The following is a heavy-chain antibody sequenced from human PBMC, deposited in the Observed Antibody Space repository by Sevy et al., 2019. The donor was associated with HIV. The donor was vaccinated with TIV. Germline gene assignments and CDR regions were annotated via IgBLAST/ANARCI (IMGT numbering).Heavy chain of an antibody. CDR3: AKDIVILVGDAFDI. CDR2: ISGSGSGSGT. D-gene: IGHD3-22*01. CDR1: AFTFSNYA. Sequence: GGSLRLSCTASAFTFSNYAMNWVRQAPGKGLEWVSGISGSGSGSGTYYADSVKGRFTVSRDNSKNTLYLQMNGLRAEDTAVYYCAKDIVILVGDAFDIWGQGTMVTVSS. J-gene: IGHJ3*02. V-gene: IGHV3-23*01.